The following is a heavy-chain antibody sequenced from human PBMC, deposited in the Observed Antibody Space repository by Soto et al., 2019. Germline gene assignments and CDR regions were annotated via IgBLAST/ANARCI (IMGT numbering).Heavy chain of an antibody. Sequence: SETLSLTCVVSGGSLSSYYWSWIRQPPGKGLEWIGYIYYSGSTNYNPSHKSRVTVSVDASKNQFSLKLSSVPVADTAVYYCAGIGGWTNASWGRGTLVTFS. CDR1: GGSLSSYY. CDR2: IYYSGST. J-gene: IGHJ5*02. CDR3: AGIGGWTNAS. D-gene: IGHD3-16*01. V-gene: IGHV4-59*01.